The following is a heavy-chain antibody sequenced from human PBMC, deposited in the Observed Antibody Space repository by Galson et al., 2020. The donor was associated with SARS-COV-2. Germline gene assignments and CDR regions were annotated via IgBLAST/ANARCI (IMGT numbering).Heavy chain of an antibody. D-gene: IGHD3-9*01. CDR2: IRGNGDST. Sequence: GESLKISCAASGFTFSSYALSWIRQAPGKGLEWVSLIRGNGDSTYYADSVKGRFTISRDNYKNTLYLQMHSLRADDTAVYYCAKAHYDFLTGTTYYFDYWGQGTLVTVSS. J-gene: IGHJ4*02. V-gene: IGHV3-23*01. CDR1: GFTFSSYA. CDR3: AKAHYDFLTGTTYYFDY.